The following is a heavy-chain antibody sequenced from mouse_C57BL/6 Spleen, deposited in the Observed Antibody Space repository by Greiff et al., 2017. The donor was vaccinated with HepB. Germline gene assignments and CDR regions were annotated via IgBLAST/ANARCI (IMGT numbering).Heavy chain of an antibody. J-gene: IGHJ1*03. CDR3: ANLLWSDWYFDV. V-gene: IGHV1-64*01. CDR1: GYTFTSYW. D-gene: IGHD2-1*01. CDR2: IHPNSGST. Sequence: QVQLQQPGAELVKPGASVKLSCKASGYTFTSYWMHWVKQRPGQGLEWIGMIHPNSGSTNYNEKFKSKATLTVDKSSSTAYMQRSSLTSEDSAVDYCANLLWSDWYFDVWGTGTTVTVSS.